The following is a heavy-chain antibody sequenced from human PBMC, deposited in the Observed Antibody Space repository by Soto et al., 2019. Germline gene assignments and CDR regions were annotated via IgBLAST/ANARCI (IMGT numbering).Heavy chain of an antibody. CDR3: ARQLAYCGGDCYTEPIDY. Sequence: ASVKVSCKASGYTFVAYYVFWVRQAPGRGLEWMGWINPKTGDTNYAQNFQGRVTMTRDTSVTTAYMGLSRLTSDDTALYYCARQLAYCGGDCYTEPIDYWGQGTPVTVSS. J-gene: IGHJ4*02. CDR1: GYTFVAYY. D-gene: IGHD2-21*02. CDR2: INPKTGDT. V-gene: IGHV1-2*02.